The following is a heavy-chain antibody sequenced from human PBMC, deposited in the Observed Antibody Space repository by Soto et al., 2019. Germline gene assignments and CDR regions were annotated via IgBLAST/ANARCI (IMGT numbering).Heavy chain of an antibody. CDR2: ISSSSSTI. Sequence: EVQLVESGGGLVQPGGSLRLSCAASGFTFSSYSMNWVRQAPGKGLEWVSYISSSSSTIYYADSVKGRFTISRDNAKNSLYLQMNSLRDEDTAVYYCARAGEEYDFWSGYYLKDYFDYWGQGTLVTVSS. CDR3: ARAGEEYDFWSGYYLKDYFDY. D-gene: IGHD3-3*01. J-gene: IGHJ4*02. V-gene: IGHV3-48*02. CDR1: GFTFSSYS.